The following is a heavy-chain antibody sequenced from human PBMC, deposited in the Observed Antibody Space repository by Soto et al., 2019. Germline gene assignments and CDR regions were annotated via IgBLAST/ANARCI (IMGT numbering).Heavy chain of an antibody. CDR3: ARHDGNDYDSSGYYYYYYGMDV. V-gene: IGHV3-11*01. CDR1: GFTFSDYY. Sequence: QVQLVESGGGLVKPGGSLRLSCAASGFTFSDYYMSWIRQAPGKGLEWVSYISSSGSTIYYADSVKGRFTISRDNTKKSLYLQMNSLRAKDTAVYYCARHDGNDYDSSGYYYYYYGMDVWGQGTPVSVSS. J-gene: IGHJ6*02. CDR2: ISSSGSTI. D-gene: IGHD3-22*01.